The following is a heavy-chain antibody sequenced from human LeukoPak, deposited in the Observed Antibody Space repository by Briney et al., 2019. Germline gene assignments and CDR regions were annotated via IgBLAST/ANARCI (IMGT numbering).Heavy chain of an antibody. CDR1: GFTFSDYY. D-gene: IGHD5-12*01. V-gene: IGHV3-11*01. J-gene: IGHJ3*02. CDR3: AKDGGVATNDASDI. CDR2: ISSSGSTT. Sequence: GGSLRLSCAASGFTFSDYYMSWIRQAPGKGLEWVSYISSSGSTTYYADSVKGRFTISRDNSKNTLYLQMNSLRAEDTAVYYCAKDGGVATNDASDIWGQGTMVTVSS.